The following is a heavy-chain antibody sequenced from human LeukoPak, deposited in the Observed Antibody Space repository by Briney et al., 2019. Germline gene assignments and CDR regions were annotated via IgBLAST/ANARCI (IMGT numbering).Heavy chain of an antibody. V-gene: IGHV4-39*02. D-gene: IGHD5-24*01. CDR2: LSHSEDT. J-gene: IGHJ5*02. CDR3: ARARTYNHHPNWIDL. Sequence: PSQTLSLTCTVSGASISRGSHYWSWIRQPPGKGLEWIGSLSHSEDTYFNPSLKSRVTISLDTSKSHFSLNLSTVTAADTAVYFCARARTYNHHPNWIDLWGQGVRVTVSS. CDR1: GASISRGSHY.